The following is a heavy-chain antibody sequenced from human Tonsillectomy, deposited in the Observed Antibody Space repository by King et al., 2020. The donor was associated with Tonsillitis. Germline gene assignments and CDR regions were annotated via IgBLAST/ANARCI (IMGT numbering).Heavy chain of an antibody. Sequence: VQLQQWGAGLLKPSETLSLTCAVYGGSFSGYYWSWIRQPPGKGLEWIGEINHSGITNYNPSLKSRVTISVDTSKNQFSLKLSSVTAADTAVYYCARGGDIYFDYWGQGTLVTVSS. CDR3: ARGGDIYFDY. D-gene: IGHD5-12*01. CDR2: INHSGIT. J-gene: IGHJ4*02. V-gene: IGHV4-34*01. CDR1: GGSFSGYY.